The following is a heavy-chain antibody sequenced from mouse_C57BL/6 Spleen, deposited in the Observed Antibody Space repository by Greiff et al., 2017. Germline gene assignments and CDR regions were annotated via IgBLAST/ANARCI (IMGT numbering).Heavy chain of an antibody. Sequence: VQLQQSGPVLVKPGASVKMSCKASGYTFTDYYMNWVKQSHGKSLEWIGVINPYNGGTSYNQKFKGKATLTVDKSSSTAYMELNSLTSEDSAVYYCARSGGGLDYWGQGTTLTVSS. CDR2: INPYNGGT. J-gene: IGHJ2*01. D-gene: IGHD3-1*01. V-gene: IGHV1-19*01. CDR1: GYTFTDYY. CDR3: ARSGGGLDY.